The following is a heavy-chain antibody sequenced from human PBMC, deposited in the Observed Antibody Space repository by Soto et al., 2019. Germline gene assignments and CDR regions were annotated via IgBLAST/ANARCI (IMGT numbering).Heavy chain of an antibody. CDR3: ARDRLMATAGTARHYFGLDV. Sequence: PLSLTCTDAGGSMRSGGYYWSWVRQNPRKGLEWIGNIYYSGNTYYNPSLKSRLTISVDTSKNQFSLILSSVSAAETAVYYCARDRLMATAGTARHYFGLDVWGQGTTVTVPS. D-gene: IGHD2-8*01. V-gene: IGHV4-31*03. J-gene: IGHJ6*02. CDR1: GGSMRSGGYY. CDR2: IYYSGNT.